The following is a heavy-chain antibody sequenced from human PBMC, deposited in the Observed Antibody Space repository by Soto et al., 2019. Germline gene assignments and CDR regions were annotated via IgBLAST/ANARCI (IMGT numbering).Heavy chain of an antibody. CDR2: IIPIFGTA. CDR3: ATSLAYYSDSSGYDSVFDY. V-gene: IGHV1-69*01. CDR1: GGTFSSYA. D-gene: IGHD3-22*01. Sequence: QVQLVQSGAEVKKPGSSVKVSCKASGGTFSSYAISWVRQAPGQGLEWMGGIIPIFGTANYAQKFQGRVTITADESTSTAYMELSSLRSEDTAVYYCATSLAYYSDSSGYDSVFDYWGQGTLVTVSS. J-gene: IGHJ4*02.